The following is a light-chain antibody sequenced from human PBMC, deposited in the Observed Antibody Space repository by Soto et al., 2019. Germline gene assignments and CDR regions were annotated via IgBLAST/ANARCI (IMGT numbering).Light chain of an antibody. CDR3: QQTYSTLVT. J-gene: IGKJ4*01. CDR1: QSISSY. CDR2: AAS. V-gene: IGKV1-39*01. Sequence: DIQMTPSPSSLSASVGDRVTITCRASQSISSYLNWYQQKPGKAPKLLIYAASSLQSGVPSRFSGSGSGTDFTLTISSLQPEEFATYYCQQTYSTLVTFGGGTKVEIK.